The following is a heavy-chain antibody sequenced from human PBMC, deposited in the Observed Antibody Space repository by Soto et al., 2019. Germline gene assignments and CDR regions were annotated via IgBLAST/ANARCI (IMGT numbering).Heavy chain of an antibody. Sequence: SETLSLTCTASGGSISSYYWSWIRQPPGKGLEWIGYIYYSGSTNYNPSLKSRVTISVDTSKNQFSLKLSSVTAADTAVYYCARDGSGYNLFDYWGQGTLVTVSS. J-gene: IGHJ4*02. D-gene: IGHD3-22*01. CDR2: IYYSGST. CDR1: GGSISSYY. CDR3: ARDGSGYNLFDY. V-gene: IGHV4-59*12.